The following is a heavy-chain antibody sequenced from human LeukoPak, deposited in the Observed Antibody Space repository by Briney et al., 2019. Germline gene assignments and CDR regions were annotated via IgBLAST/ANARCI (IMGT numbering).Heavy chain of an antibody. V-gene: IGHV1-2*02. CDR3: ATLGGPFYYDSSGFAY. Sequence: GASVKVSCKASGYTFTGYYMHWVRQAPGQGLEWMGWINPNSGGTNYAQKFQGRVTMTRDTSISTAYIELSRLRSDDTAVYYCATLGGPFYYDSSGFAYWGQGTLVTVSS. CDR1: GYTFTGYY. CDR2: INPNSGGT. J-gene: IGHJ4*02. D-gene: IGHD3-22*01.